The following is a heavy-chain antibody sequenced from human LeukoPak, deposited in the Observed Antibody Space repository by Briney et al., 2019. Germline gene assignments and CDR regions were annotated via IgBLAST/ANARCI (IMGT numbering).Heavy chain of an antibody. CDR2: ISSSSSYI. CDR1: GFTFSSYS. D-gene: IGHD5-18*01. CDR3: ARGDSYGLLGFDY. J-gene: IGHJ4*02. Sequence: GGSLRLSCAASGFTFSSYSMNWVRQAPGKGLEWVSSISSSSSYIYYADSVKGRFTISRDNAKNSLYLQMNSLRAEDTAVYYCARGDSYGLLGFDYWGQGTLVTVSS. V-gene: IGHV3-21*01.